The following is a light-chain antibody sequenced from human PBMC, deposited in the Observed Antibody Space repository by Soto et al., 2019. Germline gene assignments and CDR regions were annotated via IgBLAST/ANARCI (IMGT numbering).Light chain of an antibody. V-gene: IGLV1-51*01. Sequence: QSVLTQPPSVSAAPGQKVTISCSGSSSNIGKNYVSWYQQFPGTAPKLLIYDNNKRPSGIPDRFSGSKSGTSATLGITGLQTGDDADYYCGSWDTSLSGVVFGGGTKLTVL. CDR1: SSNIGKNY. CDR2: DNN. CDR3: GSWDTSLSGVV. J-gene: IGLJ2*01.